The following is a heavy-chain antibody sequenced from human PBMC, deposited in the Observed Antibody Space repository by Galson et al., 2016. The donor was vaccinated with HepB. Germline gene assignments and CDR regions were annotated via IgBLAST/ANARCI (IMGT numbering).Heavy chain of an antibody. CDR2: ISTYSGNT. Sequence: SVKVSCKASGYTFTTSGISWVRQAPGQGLEWMGWISTYSGNTKYAQKFQGGLTLTTDSSTTTAYMELRSLRFDDTALYYCARDGQCRFDSWGQGTLVTVSS. J-gene: IGHJ4*02. CDR1: GYTFTTSG. V-gene: IGHV1-18*01. CDR3: ARDGQCRFDS.